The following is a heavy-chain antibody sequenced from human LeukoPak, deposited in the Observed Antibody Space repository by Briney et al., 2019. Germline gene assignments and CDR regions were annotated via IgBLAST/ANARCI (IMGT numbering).Heavy chain of an antibody. CDR2: IRSKAYGGTT. J-gene: IGHJ6*03. D-gene: IGHD6-19*01. CDR3: TRGKWLVSGSYYYMDV. CDR1: GFTFGDYA. V-gene: IGHV3-49*04. Sequence: EAGGSLRLSCTASGFTFGDYAMSWVRQAPGKGLEWVGFIRSKAYGGTTEYAASVKGRFTISRDDSKSIAYLQMNSLKTEDTAVYYCTRGKWLVSGSYYYMDVWGKGTTVTVSS.